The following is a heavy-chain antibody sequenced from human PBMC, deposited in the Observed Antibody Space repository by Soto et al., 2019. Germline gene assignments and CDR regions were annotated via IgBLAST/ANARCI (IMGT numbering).Heavy chain of an antibody. CDR3: ARDTDNSSSWYPFDY. D-gene: IGHD6-13*01. CDR1: GFTFSSYS. J-gene: IGHJ4*02. CDR2: ISSSSSYI. Sequence: GGSLRLSCAASGFTFSSYSMNWVRQAPGKGLEWVSSISSSSSYIYYANSVKGRFTISRDNAKNSLYLQMNSLRAEDTAVYYCARDTDNSSSWYPFDYWGQGTLVTVSS. V-gene: IGHV3-21*01.